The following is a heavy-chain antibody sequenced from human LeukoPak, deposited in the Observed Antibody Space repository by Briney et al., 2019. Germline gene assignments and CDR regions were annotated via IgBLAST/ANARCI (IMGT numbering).Heavy chain of an antibody. D-gene: IGHD2-8*02. Sequence: SETLSLTCTVSGGSVSSATYYWAWIRQPPGKGLEWIGTIYSSGSTYYNPSLKSRLTISADTSENQFSLKLSSVTAADTAVYYFSRTFGLYWNFDHWGQGTLVTVSS. CDR2: IYSSGST. CDR1: GGSVSSATYY. CDR3: SRTFGLYWNFDH. J-gene: IGHJ4*02. V-gene: IGHV4-39*01.